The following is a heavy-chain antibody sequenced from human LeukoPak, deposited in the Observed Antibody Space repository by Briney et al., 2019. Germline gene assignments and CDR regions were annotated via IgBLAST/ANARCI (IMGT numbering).Heavy chain of an antibody. CDR2: ISGSGGST. CDR3: AKDDYGSGSYSGY. CDR1: GFTFSSHS. Sequence: GGSLRLSCAASGFTFSSHSMNWVRQAPGKGLEWVSAISGSGGSTYYADSVKGRFTISRDNSKNTLYLQMSSLRAEDTAVYYCAKDDYGSGSYSGYWGQGTLVTVSS. D-gene: IGHD3-10*01. V-gene: IGHV3-23*01. J-gene: IGHJ4*02.